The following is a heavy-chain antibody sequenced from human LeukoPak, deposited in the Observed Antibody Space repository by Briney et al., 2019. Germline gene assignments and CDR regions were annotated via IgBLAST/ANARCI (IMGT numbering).Heavy chain of an antibody. CDR1: GFTFSNSA. CDR3: AAEDDYIWKSYRSLDI. CDR2: IVVGCGNT. Sequence: SVKVSCKASGFTFSNSAMQWVRQARGQRLEWIGWIVVGCGNTNYAQKLQGRVTITRDMSTSTAYMELSSLRSDDTAVYYCAAEDDYIWKSYRSLDIWGQGTMVTVSS. V-gene: IGHV1-58*02. D-gene: IGHD3-16*02. J-gene: IGHJ3*02.